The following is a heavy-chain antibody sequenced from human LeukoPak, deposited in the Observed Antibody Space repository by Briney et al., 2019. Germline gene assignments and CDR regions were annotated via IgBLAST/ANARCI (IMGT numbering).Heavy chain of an antibody. D-gene: IGHD2-15*01. CDR1: GGSISSYY. J-gene: IGHJ6*03. Sequence: SETLSLTCTVSGGSISSYYWSWIRQPPGKGLEWIGYIYYSGSTNYNPSLRSRVTISVDTSKNQFSLKLSSVTAADTAVYYCARSVEGYCSGGSCYSYYYMDVWGKGTTVTVSS. CDR3: ARSVEGYCSGGSCYSYYYMDV. CDR2: IYYSGST. V-gene: IGHV4-59*01.